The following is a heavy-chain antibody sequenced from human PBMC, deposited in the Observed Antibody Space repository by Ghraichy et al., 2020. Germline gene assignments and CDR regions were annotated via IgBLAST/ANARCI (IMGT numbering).Heavy chain of an antibody. V-gene: IGHV4-34*01. D-gene: IGHD6-19*01. Sequence: SETLSLTCAVYGGSFSGYYWSWIRQPPGKGLEWIGEINHSGSTNYNPSLKSRVTISVDTSKNQFSLKLSSVTAADTAVYYCARGGGNSSGWYFDYYYYGMDVWGQGTTVTVSS. CDR1: GGSFSGYY. CDR2: INHSGST. J-gene: IGHJ6*02. CDR3: ARGGGNSSGWYFDYYYYGMDV.